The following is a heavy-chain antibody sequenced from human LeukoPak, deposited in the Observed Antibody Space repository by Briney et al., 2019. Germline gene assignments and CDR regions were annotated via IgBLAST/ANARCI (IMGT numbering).Heavy chain of an antibody. CDR3: AREGVHCSGRSCLKAY. CDR1: GFTFSTYW. V-gene: IGHV3-7*03. J-gene: IGHJ4*02. CDR2: IKKDGSEK. D-gene: IGHD2-15*01. Sequence: GGSLRLSCAASGFTFSTYWMSWVRQAPGKGLEWEANIKKDGSEKYYMDSVKGRFTISRDNAENSLCLQMNSLRAEDTAVYYCAREGVHCSGRSCLKAYWGQGTQVTVSS.